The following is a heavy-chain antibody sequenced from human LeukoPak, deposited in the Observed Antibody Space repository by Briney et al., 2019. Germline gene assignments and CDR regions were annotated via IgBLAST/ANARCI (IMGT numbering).Heavy chain of an antibody. Sequence: PGGSLRLSCAASGFTFSSYSMNWVRQAPGKGLEWVSSISSSSSYIYYADSVKGRFTVSRDNAKNSLYLQMNSLRAEDTAVYYCAGWMVRGVIIPFWGQGTLVTVSS. D-gene: IGHD3-10*01. V-gene: IGHV3-21*01. CDR1: GFTFSSYS. J-gene: IGHJ4*02. CDR2: ISSSSSYI. CDR3: AGWMVRGVIIPF.